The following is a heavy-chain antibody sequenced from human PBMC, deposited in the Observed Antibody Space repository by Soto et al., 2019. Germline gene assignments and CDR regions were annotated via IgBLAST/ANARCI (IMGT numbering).Heavy chain of an antibody. D-gene: IGHD3-22*01. V-gene: IGHV4-59*01. CDR1: GGSISGYY. CDR2: VYYSGGA. J-gene: IGHJ4*02. Sequence: SETLSLTCTVSGGSISGYYWSWIRQPPGKGLEWIGNVYYSGGAKYNPSVKRRVSISVDTSKNQFSLNLSSVTAADTAVYYCARHGYYYDSTGYYYFVWGQGTLVTVSS. CDR3: ARHGYYYDSTGYYYFV.